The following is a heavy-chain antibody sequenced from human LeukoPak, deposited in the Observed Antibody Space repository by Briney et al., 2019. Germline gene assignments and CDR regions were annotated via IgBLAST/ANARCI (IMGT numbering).Heavy chain of an antibody. D-gene: IGHD6-13*01. CDR1: GYTFTSYA. J-gene: IGHJ4*02. CDR3: ARGGSSSWHLDY. CDR2: INAGNGNT. Sequence: ASVKVSCKASGYTFTSYAMHWVRQAPGQRLEWMGWINAGNGNTKYSQKFQGRVTITRDTSASTAYMELSSLRSEDTAVYYCARGGSSSWHLDYWGQGTLVTVSS. V-gene: IGHV1-3*01.